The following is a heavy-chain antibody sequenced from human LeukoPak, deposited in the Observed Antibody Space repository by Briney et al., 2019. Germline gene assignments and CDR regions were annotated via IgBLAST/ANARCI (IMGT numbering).Heavy chain of an antibody. J-gene: IGHJ4*02. Sequence: SVKVSCKASGGTFSSYAISWVRQAPGQGLEWMGGIIPIFGTANYAQKFQGRVTITTDESTSTAYMELSSLRSEDTAVYYCARGLYYDSSGYLPYDYWGQGTLVTVSS. D-gene: IGHD3-22*01. CDR1: GGTFSSYA. CDR2: IIPIFGTA. CDR3: ARGLYYDSSGYLPYDY. V-gene: IGHV1-69*05.